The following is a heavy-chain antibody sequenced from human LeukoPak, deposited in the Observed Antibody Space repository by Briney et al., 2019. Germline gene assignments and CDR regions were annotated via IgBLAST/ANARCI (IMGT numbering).Heavy chain of an antibody. D-gene: IGHD3-10*01. CDR2: ISSSSSYI. J-gene: IGHJ4*02. V-gene: IGHV3-21*01. Sequence: GGSLRLSCAASGFTFSSYSMNWVRQAPGKGLEWVSSISSSSSYIYYADSMKGRFTISRDNAKNSLYLQMNSLRAEDTAVYYCARDRTGDFDYWGQGTLVTVSS. CDR3: ARDRTGDFDY. CDR1: GFTFSSYS.